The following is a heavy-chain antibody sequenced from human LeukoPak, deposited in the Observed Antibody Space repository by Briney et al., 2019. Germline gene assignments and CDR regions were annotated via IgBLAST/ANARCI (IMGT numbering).Heavy chain of an antibody. J-gene: IGHJ4*02. Sequence: GGSLRLSCAASGFTFTNAWMSWVRQAPGKGLEWVGRIKRQTGVGTTDYAAPVKGRFTISRDDSKNTLYLQMNSLKTEDTAVYYCTTLTAHYYFDYWGQGTLVTVSS. CDR3: TTLTAHYYFDY. CDR1: GFTFTNAW. V-gene: IGHV3-15*01. CDR2: IKRQTGVGTT. D-gene: IGHD3-9*01.